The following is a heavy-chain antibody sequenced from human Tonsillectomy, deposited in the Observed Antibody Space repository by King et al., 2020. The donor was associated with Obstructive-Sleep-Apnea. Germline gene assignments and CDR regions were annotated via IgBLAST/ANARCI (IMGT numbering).Heavy chain of an antibody. Sequence: VQLVESGGGLVQPGGSLRLTCEDSGFTVSSYAMSWVRQAPGKGLEWVSTISSTGTSTYYADSVKGRFTISRDNSTNTLYLQMNSLRAEDTAIYYCAKITHLLNYYYYGMDVWGQGTTVTLSS. CDR2: ISSTGTST. D-gene: IGHD3-16*01. CDR1: GFTVSSYA. J-gene: IGHJ6*02. V-gene: IGHV3-23*04. CDR3: AKITHLLNYYYYGMDV.